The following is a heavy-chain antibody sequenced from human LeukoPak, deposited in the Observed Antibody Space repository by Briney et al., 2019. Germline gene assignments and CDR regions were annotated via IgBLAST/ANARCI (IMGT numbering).Heavy chain of an antibody. CDR2: IYSSGST. D-gene: IGHD6-19*01. Sequence: SETLSLTCTVSGGSIRSYYWSWIRQPPGKGLEWIGYIYSSGSTNYNPSLKSRVTISVDTSKNQFSLNLSSVTAADTAVYYCARYSSGWRSFDIWGQGTMVTVSS. J-gene: IGHJ3*02. CDR3: ARYSSGWRSFDI. CDR1: GGSIRSYY. V-gene: IGHV4-59*01.